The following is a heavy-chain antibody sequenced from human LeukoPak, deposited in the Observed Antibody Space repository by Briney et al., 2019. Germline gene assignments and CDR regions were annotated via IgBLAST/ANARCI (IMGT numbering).Heavy chain of an antibody. V-gene: IGHV3-21*04. J-gene: IGHJ3*01. CDR3: ARRSLRGAFDV. Sequence: GGSLRLSCATSGFTFNIYHMSWVRQAPGTGLEWLSSISTSSRYIYYADSVRGRFTISRDNAKSSLFLQMDSLTAEDTAIYYCARRSLRGAFDVWGQGTLVTVSS. CDR2: ISTSSRYI. CDR1: GFTFNIYH.